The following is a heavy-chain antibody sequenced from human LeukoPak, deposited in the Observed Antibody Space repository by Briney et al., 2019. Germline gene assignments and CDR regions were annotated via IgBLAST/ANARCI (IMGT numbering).Heavy chain of an antibody. V-gene: IGHV4-39*01. CDR2: IYYSGST. J-gene: IGHJ4*02. CDR1: GGSISSSSYY. Sequence: SGTLSHTCTVSGGSISSSSYYWVWIREAPWKGLEWIGSIYYSGSTYYNPSLKSRVTISVDTSKNQFSLKLSSVTAADTAVYYCASHLLAYCGGDCPAHFDYWGQGTLVTVSS. D-gene: IGHD2-21*02. CDR3: ASHLLAYCGGDCPAHFDY.